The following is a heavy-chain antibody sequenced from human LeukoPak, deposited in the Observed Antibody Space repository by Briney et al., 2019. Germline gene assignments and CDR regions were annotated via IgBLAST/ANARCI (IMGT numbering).Heavy chain of an antibody. CDR3: AREAGEQWLVLSY. Sequence: QTLSLTCAISGDRVSSNSAAWNWIRQSPSRRLEWLGRTYYRSKWYNDYAVSVKSRITINPDTSKNQFSMQLNSVTPEDTAVYYCAREAGEQWLVLSYWGQGTLVTVSS. D-gene: IGHD6-19*01. J-gene: IGHJ4*02. CDR1: GDRVSSNSAA. V-gene: IGHV6-1*01. CDR2: TYYRSKWYN.